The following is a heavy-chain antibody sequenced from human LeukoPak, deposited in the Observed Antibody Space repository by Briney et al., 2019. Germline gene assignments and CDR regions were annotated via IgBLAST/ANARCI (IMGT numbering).Heavy chain of an antibody. CDR3: AKARDYDFWSGLFDP. CDR1: GFTFSSYS. D-gene: IGHD3-3*01. Sequence: GGSLRLSCAASGFTFSSYSMSWVRQAPGKGLEWVAAISGSGGSTYYADSVKGRFTISRDNSNNTLYLQMNSLRAEDTAVYYCAKARDYDFWSGLFDPWGQGTLVTVSS. CDR2: ISGSGGST. V-gene: IGHV3-23*01. J-gene: IGHJ5*02.